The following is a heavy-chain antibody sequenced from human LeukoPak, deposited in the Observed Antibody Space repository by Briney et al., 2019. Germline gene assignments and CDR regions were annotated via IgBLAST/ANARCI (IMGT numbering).Heavy chain of an antibody. CDR3: ARDEGIAAADY. Sequence: GGSLRLSCAASGFTFSSYWMNWVRQAPGKGLEWVANIKQDESEKYYVDSVEGRFTISRDNAKNSLYLRMNSLRAEDTAVYYCARDEGIAAADYWGQGTLVTVSS. D-gene: IGHD6-13*01. CDR2: IKQDESEK. J-gene: IGHJ4*02. CDR1: GFTFSSYW. V-gene: IGHV3-7*01.